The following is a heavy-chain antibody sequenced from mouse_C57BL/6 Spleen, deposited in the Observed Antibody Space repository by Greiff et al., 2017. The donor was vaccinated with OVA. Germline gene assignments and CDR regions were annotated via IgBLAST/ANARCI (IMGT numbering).Heavy chain of an antibody. V-gene: IGHV1-62-2*01. CDR3: ARHGKGYDYERGNYFDY. D-gene: IGHD2-4*01. CDR2: FYPGSGSI. CDR1: GYTFTEYT. Sequence: QVQLKESGAELVKPGASVKLSCKASGYTFTEYTIHWVKQRSGQGLEWIGWFYPGSGSIKYNEKFKDKATLTADKSSSTVYMELSRLTSEDSAVYFCARHGKGYDYERGNYFDYWGQGTTLTVSS. J-gene: IGHJ2*01.